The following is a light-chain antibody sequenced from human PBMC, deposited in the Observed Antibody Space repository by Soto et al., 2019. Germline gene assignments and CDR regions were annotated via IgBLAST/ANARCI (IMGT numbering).Light chain of an antibody. Sequence: DIQMTQSPSTLSASVGDRVTITCRASQSIDNWLAWYQQKPGKAPKLLLFAASTLLGGVPSRFSGRGSGTEFTLTISSLQADDFATYYCQQYHTDWTFGQGTKVDIK. J-gene: IGKJ1*01. CDR3: QQYHTDWT. CDR2: AAS. V-gene: IGKV1-5*01. CDR1: QSIDNW.